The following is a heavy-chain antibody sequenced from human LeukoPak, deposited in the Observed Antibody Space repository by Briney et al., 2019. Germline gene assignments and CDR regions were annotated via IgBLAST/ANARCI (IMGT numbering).Heavy chain of an antibody. D-gene: IGHD3-10*01. J-gene: IGHJ5*02. CDR3: ANQVSGITMVRGVIRGQFDP. CDR1: GGTFSSYA. CDR2: IIPIFGTA. V-gene: IGHV1-69*01. Sequence: SVKVSCKASGGTFSSYAISWVRQAPGQGLEWMGGIIPIFGTANYAQKFQGRVTITADESTSTAYMELSSLRSEDTAVHYCANQVSGITMVRGVIRGQFDPWGQGTLVTVSS.